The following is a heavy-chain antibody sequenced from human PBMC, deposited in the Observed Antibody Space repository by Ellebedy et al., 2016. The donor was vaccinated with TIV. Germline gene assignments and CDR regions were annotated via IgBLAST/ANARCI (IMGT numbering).Heavy chain of an antibody. CDR3: ARQATLNSRDGYNRIDY. Sequence: SVKVSXXASGGTFSSYAISWVRQAPGQGLEWMGGIIPIFGTANYAQKFQGRVTITADESTSTAYMELSSLRSEDTAVYYCARQATLNSRDGYNRIDYWGQGTLVTVSS. D-gene: IGHD5-24*01. J-gene: IGHJ4*02. V-gene: IGHV1-69*13. CDR2: IIPIFGTA. CDR1: GGTFSSYA.